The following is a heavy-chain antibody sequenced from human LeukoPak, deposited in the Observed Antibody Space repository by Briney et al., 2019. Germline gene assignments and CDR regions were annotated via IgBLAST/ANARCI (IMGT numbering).Heavy chain of an antibody. D-gene: IGHD2-15*01. J-gene: IGHJ6*03. Sequence: PGGSLRLSCAASGFTFSSYEMNWVRQAPGKGLEWVSYISSSGSTIYYADSVKGRFTISRDNAKNSLYLQMNSLRAGDTAVYYCAREAYCSGGSCSLSTYYYYYMDVWGKGTTVTVSS. CDR1: GFTFSSYE. V-gene: IGHV3-48*03. CDR3: AREAYCSGGSCSLSTYYYYYMDV. CDR2: ISSSGSTI.